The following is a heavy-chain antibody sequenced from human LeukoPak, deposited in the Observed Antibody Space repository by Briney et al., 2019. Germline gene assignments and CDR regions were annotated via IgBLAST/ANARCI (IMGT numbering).Heavy chain of an antibody. Sequence: GGSLRLSCAASGFTVSSYVMRWGRQTPGKGLEWVAILSSDGVDKTYADSVQGRFTVSRDNFKNTLYLQMNSLRAEHTAIYYCARDPGTIFDVLNYHFDNWGQGTLVTVSS. CDR1: GFTVSSYV. CDR2: LSSDGVDK. D-gene: IGHD3-3*01. J-gene: IGHJ4*02. CDR3: ARDPGTIFDVLNYHFDN. V-gene: IGHV3-30-3*01.